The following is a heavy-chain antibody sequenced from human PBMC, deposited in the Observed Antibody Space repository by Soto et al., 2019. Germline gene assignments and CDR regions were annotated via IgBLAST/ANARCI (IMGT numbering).Heavy chain of an antibody. J-gene: IGHJ6*02. CDR1: GGTFSSYT. D-gene: IGHD2-21*02. V-gene: IGHV1-69*02. CDR2: IIPILGIA. CDR3: ASVGVTDYYGMDV. Sequence: QVQLVQSGAEVKKPGSSVKVSCKASGGTFSSYTISWVRQAPGQGLEWMGRIIPILGIANYAQKFQGRVTITADKSTSAAYMELSSLRSADTAVYYCASVGVTDYYGMDVWGQGTAVTVSS.